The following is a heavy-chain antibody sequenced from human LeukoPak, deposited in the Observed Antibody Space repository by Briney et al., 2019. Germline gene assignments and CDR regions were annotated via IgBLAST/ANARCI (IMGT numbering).Heavy chain of an antibody. CDR3: AKGDRSSSWYEDWFDP. D-gene: IGHD6-13*01. CDR2: IFHSGNT. V-gene: IGHV4-38-2*01. CDR1: GGSFSGYY. J-gene: IGHJ5*02. Sequence: SETLSLTCAVYGGSFSGYYWGWIRQPPGKGLEWIGSIFHSGNTYYNPSLKSRVTISVDTSKNQFSLKLTSVTAADTAVYFCAKGDRSSSWYEDWFDPWGQGTLVTVSS.